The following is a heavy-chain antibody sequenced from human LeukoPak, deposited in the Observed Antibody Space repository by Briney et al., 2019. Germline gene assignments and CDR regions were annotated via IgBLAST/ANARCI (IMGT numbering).Heavy chain of an antibody. CDR2: IRSKAYGGTT. Sequence: GGSLRLSCTASGFTFGVYAMSWVRQAPGKGLEWVGFIRSKAYGGTTQYAASVKGRFTISRDDSKSIAYLQMNSLETEDTAVYYCLKSYYYDSTGYSDYWGQGTLVTVSA. CDR1: GFTFGVYA. CDR3: LKSYYYDSTGYSDY. J-gene: IGHJ4*02. D-gene: IGHD3-22*01. V-gene: IGHV3-49*04.